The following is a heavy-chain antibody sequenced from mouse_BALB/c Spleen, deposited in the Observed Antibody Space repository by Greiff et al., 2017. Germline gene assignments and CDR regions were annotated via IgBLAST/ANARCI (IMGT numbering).Heavy chain of an antibody. Sequence: QVQLQQSGAELVKPGASVKLSCKASGYTFTSYYMYWVKQRPGQGLEWIGEINPSNGGTNFNEKFKSKATLTVDKSSSTAYMQLSSLTSEDSAVYYCTRSTLFAYWGQGTLVTVSA. CDR1: GYTFTSYY. V-gene: IGHV1S81*02. CDR3: TRSTLFAY. CDR2: INPSNGGT. J-gene: IGHJ3*01.